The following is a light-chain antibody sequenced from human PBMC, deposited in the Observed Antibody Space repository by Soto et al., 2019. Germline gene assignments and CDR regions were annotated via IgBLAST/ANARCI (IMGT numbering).Light chain of an antibody. CDR3: QQYNNWPRAT. CDR2: AAS. CDR1: QGISSW. Sequence: DIQMTQSPSSVSASVGDRVTITCRASQGISSWLAWYQQKPGKAPKLLIYAASTLQSGVPSRFSGSGSGTDFNLTISSLQSEDFGVYYCQQYNNWPRATFGGGTKVEIK. V-gene: IGKV1-12*01. J-gene: IGKJ4*01.